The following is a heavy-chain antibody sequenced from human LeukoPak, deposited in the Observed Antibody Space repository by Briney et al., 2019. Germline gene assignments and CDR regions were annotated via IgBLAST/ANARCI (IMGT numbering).Heavy chain of an antibody. CDR2: ISYSGST. Sequence: KASETLSLTCTVSGGSISNYYWSWIRQTPGKGLEWIGYISYSGSTNYNPSLKGRVTISVDTSKNHFSLKLSSVTAADTAVYYCAREGPRTTIFGVVIDYWGQGTLVTVSS. D-gene: IGHD3-3*01. CDR1: GGSISNYY. CDR3: AREGPRTTIFGVVIDY. V-gene: IGHV4-59*01. J-gene: IGHJ4*02.